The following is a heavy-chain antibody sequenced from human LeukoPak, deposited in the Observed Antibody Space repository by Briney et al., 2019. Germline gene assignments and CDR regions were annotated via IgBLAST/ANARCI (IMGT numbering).Heavy chain of an antibody. CDR2: IKQDGSEK. CDR1: GFTFSSYC. J-gene: IGHJ6*03. Sequence: GGSLRLSCAASGFTFSSYCMSWVRQAPGKGLEWVANIKQDGSEKYYVDSVKGRFTISRDNAKNSLYLQMNSLRAEDTAVYYCARIPGYGDYSVYYYYYMDVWGKGTTVTISS. D-gene: IGHD4-17*01. CDR3: ARIPGYGDYSVYYYYYMDV. V-gene: IGHV3-7*01.